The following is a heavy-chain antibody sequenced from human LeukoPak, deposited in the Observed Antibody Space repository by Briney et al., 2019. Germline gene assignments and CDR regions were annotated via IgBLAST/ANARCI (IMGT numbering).Heavy chain of an antibody. Sequence: PGGSLRLSCAASGFTFSSYWMSWVRQAPGKGLEWVGRIKSKTDGGTTDYAAPVKGRFTISRDDSKNTLYLQMNSLKTEDTAVYYCTTDFEAAALTFDPWGQGTLVTVSS. CDR2: IKSKTDGGTT. V-gene: IGHV3-15*01. CDR1: GFTFSSYW. CDR3: TTDFEAAALTFDP. J-gene: IGHJ5*02. D-gene: IGHD6-13*01.